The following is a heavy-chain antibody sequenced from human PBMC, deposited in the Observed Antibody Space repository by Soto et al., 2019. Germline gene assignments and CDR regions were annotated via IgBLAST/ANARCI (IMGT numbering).Heavy chain of an antibody. D-gene: IGHD2-15*01. CDR1: VGSISISSYY. J-gene: IGHJ5*02. V-gene: IGHV4-39*01. Sequence: AETLSVGCIFSVGSISISSYYWGWIRQPPGKGLEWIGSIYYSGSTYYNPSLKSRVTISVDTSKNQFSLKLSSVTAADTAVYYCARDIVVVVAATGPYNWFDPWGQGTMVTVSS. CDR3: ARDIVVVVAATGPYNWFDP. CDR2: IYYSGST.